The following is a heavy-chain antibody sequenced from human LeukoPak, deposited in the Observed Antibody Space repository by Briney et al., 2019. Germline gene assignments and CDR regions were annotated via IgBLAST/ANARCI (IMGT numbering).Heavy chain of an antibody. D-gene: IGHD2-15*01. V-gene: IGHV4-39*07. CDR2: NSGST. CDR3: ARVVVPGWFDP. Sequence: SETLSLPCTVSGGSISNSNSYWGWIRQSPGKGLEWIANNSGSTYYNPSLKSRLTISVDTSKNQFSLKLSSVTAADTAVYYCARVVVPGWFDPWGQGNLVTVSS. CDR1: GGSISNSNSY. J-gene: IGHJ5*02.